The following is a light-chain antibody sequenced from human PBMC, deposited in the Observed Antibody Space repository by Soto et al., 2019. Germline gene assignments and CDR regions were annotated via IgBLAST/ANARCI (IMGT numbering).Light chain of an antibody. V-gene: IGKV1-39*01. CDR1: QSIGNF. CDR2: ATS. Sequence: DMEMTQSPSSLSASVGDRVTITCRARQSIGNFLHWYQQQPGKAPRLLIYATSSLQSGVPSRCSGSGSGTDFTLTISSLQPEDFATYYCQQSYSTPYTFGQGTKLEI. J-gene: IGKJ2*01. CDR3: QQSYSTPYT.